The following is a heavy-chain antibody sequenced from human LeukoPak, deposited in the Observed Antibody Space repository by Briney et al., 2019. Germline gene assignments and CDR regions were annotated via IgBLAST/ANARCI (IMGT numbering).Heavy chain of an antibody. J-gene: IGHJ6*03. V-gene: IGHV1-69*06. D-gene: IGHD2-15*01. Sequence: SVKVPCKASGGTFSSYAMSWVRQAPGQGLEWMGRIIPIFGTANYAQKFQGRVTITADKSTSTAYMELSSLRSEDTAVYYCARGYCSGGSCHDHYYYYYMDVWGKGTTVTVSS. CDR3: ARGYCSGGSCHDHYYYYYMDV. CDR2: IIPIFGTA. CDR1: GGTFSSYA.